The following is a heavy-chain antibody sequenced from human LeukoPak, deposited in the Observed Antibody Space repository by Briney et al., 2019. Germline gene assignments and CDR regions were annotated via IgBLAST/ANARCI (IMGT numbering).Heavy chain of an antibody. Sequence: ASVKVSCKASGYTFTSYDINLVRQATGQGLEWMGWMNPNSGNTGYAQKFQGRVTMTRNTSISTAYMELSSLRSEDTAVYYCARGRTARRGNWFDPWGQGTLATVSS. CDR1: GYTFTSYD. J-gene: IGHJ5*02. V-gene: IGHV1-8*01. CDR2: MNPNSGNT. CDR3: ARGRTARRGNWFDP. D-gene: IGHD6-6*01.